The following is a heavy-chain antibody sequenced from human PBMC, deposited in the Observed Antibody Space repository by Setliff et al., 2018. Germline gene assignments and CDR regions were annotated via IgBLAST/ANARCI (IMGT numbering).Heavy chain of an antibody. CDR1: TLTFTYA. CDR3: AKDWWGPPESFDV. D-gene: IGHD2-15*01. Sequence: GGSLRLSCAASTLTFTYAMSWVRQTPGKGLEWIASINGDGADTYYAASMKGRFTISRDNSKGTLYLQMSSLRADDTAVYYCAKDWWGPPESFDVWGQGTVVTVSS. V-gene: IGHV3-23*01. J-gene: IGHJ3*01. CDR2: INGDGADT.